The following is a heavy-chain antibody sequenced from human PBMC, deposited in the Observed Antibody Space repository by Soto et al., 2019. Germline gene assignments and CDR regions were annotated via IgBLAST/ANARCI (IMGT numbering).Heavy chain of an antibody. D-gene: IGHD3-10*01. CDR3: ARSMVRGVISGLAYGMDV. CDR1: GGSISSGDYY. J-gene: IGHJ6*02. CDR2: IYYSGST. V-gene: IGHV4-30-4*01. Sequence: SETLSLTSTVSGGSISSGDYYWSWIRQPPGKGLEWIGYIYYSGSTYYNPSLKSRVTISVDTSKNQFSLKLSSVTAADTAVYYCARSMVRGVISGLAYGMDVWGQGTTVTVSS.